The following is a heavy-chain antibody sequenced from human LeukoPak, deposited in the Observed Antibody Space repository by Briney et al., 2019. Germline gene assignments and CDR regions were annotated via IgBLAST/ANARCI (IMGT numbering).Heavy chain of an antibody. V-gene: IGHV3-7*01. D-gene: IGHD3-10*01. J-gene: IGHJ4*02. CDR3: ASLWFGGL. Sequence: GGSLRLSCVASGFTFSKYWMTWVRQAQGKGLEWVANIKEDGSEEFYDDSVKGRFTISRDNAKNSVYLQMNSLRGEDTAVYYCASLWFGGLWGQGTQVTVSS. CDR1: GFTFSKYW. CDR2: IKEDGSEE.